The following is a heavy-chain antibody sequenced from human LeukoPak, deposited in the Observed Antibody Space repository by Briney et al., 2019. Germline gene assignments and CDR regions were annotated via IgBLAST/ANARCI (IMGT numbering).Heavy chain of an antibody. CDR1: GFTFSSYG. V-gene: IGHV3-30*02. D-gene: IGHD2-2*01. Sequence: GGSLRLSCAASGFTFSSYGMHWVRQAPGKGLEWVAFIRYDGSNKYYADSVKGRFTISRDNSKNTLYLQMNSLRAEDTAVYYCAPLDIGVVVPAAPYYFDYWGQGTLVTVSS. J-gene: IGHJ4*02. CDR2: IRYDGSNK. CDR3: APLDIGVVVPAAPYYFDY.